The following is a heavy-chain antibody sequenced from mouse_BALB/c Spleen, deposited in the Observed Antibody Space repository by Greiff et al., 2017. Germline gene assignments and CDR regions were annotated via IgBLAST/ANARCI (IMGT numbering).Heavy chain of an antibody. CDR2: ISNGGGST. J-gene: IGHJ4*01. CDR1: GFTFSSYT. CDR3: ASGGGSYYAMDY. Sequence: EVMLVESGGGLVQPGGSLKLSCAASGFTFSSYTMSWVRQTPEKRLEWVAYISNGGGSTYYPDTVKGRFTISRDNAKNTLYLQMSSLKSEDTAMYYCASGGGSYYAMDYWGQGTSVTVSS. V-gene: IGHV5-12-2*01.